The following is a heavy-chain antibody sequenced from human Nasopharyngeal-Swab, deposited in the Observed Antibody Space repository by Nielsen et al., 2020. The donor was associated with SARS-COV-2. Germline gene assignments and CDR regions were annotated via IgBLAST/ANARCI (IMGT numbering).Heavy chain of an antibody. D-gene: IGHD6-6*01. Sequence: SQSLSLAWAVSGGSFSSYFWSWIRQTPGKGLEWIGYFFYNGGTNYNPSLKSRVTISVDTSKSQISLKMSSVTDADTAVYYCGRGSVAAYVDYWGQGTLVTVSS. CDR2: FFYNGGT. J-gene: IGHJ4*02. CDR3: GRGSVAAYVDY. CDR1: GGSFSSYF. V-gene: IGHV4-59*01.